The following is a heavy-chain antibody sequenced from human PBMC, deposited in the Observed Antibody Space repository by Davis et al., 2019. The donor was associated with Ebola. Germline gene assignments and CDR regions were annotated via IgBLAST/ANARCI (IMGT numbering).Heavy chain of an antibody. V-gene: IGHV4-39*01. CDR1: GGSISSSNSY. D-gene: IGHD3-3*01. CDR3: ARAGRARFALDY. J-gene: IGHJ4*02. Sequence: MPSETLSLTCTVSGGSISSSNSYWVWIRQSPGKGLEWIGSVHYSGNGYYSQSLKSRVTISVDTSKNKFSLKLSSVTAADTAVYYCARAGRARFALDYWGQGTLVTVSS. CDR2: VHYSGNG.